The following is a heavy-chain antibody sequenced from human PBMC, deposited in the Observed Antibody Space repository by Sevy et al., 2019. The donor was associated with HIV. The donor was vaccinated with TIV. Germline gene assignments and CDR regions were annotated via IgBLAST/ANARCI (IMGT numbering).Heavy chain of an antibody. J-gene: IGHJ5*02. D-gene: IGHD5-12*01. CDR2: IHYTGTT. CDR1: GGSISAYH. CDR3: ARAPPVRSGDDSLNWFDP. V-gene: IGHV4-59*01. Sequence: SETLSLTCTVSGGSISAYHLSWIRQPPGKGLEYIGYIHYTGTTNYNPSLKSRVTISVDTSKNQFSLKLSSVTAADTALYYCARAPPVRSGDDSLNWFDPWGQGTLVTVSS.